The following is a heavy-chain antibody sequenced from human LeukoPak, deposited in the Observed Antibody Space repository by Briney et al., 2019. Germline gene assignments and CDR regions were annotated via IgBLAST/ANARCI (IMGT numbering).Heavy chain of an antibody. CDR2: IRFDGSNE. V-gene: IGHV3-30*02. CDR3: AGDFDY. Sequence: GGSLRLSCAASGFTVSPYGMHWVRQAPGKGLEWVTFIRFDGSNEYYTDSVKGRFTISRDNSKNTLYLQMNSPRAEDTAVYYCAGDFDYWGQGTLVTVSS. CDR1: GFTVSPYG. J-gene: IGHJ4*02.